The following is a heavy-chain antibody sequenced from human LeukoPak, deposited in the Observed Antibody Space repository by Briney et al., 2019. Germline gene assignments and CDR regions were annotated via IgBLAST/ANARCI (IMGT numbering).Heavy chain of an antibody. CDR1: GGSISSYY. CDR2: IYYSGST. Sequence: SETLSLTCTVSGGSISSYYWSWIRQPPGKGLEWIGYIYYSGSTNYNPSLKSRVTISVDTSKNQFSLKLSSVTAADTAVYYCARDLSIAAAGDYYYYDMDVWGQGTTVTVSS. CDR3: ARDLSIAAAGDYYYYDMDV. V-gene: IGHV4-59*01. D-gene: IGHD6-13*01. J-gene: IGHJ6*02.